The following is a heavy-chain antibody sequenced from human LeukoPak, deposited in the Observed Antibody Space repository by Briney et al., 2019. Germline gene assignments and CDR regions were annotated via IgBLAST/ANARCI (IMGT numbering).Heavy chain of an antibody. CDR2: INSDGSST. V-gene: IGHV3-74*03. CDR1: GFTFSRSW. J-gene: IGHJ6*02. Sequence: GGSLRLSCAASGFTFSRSWMHWVRQGPGKGVEWVSRINSDGSSTKYADFVKGRFTISRDNAKNTLYLQMNSLRSEDTALYYCVRDNYYGMDVWGQGTTVTVSS. CDR3: VRDNYYGMDV.